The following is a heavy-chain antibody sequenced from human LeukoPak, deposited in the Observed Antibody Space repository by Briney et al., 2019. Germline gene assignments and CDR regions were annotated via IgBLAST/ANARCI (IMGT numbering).Heavy chain of an antibody. V-gene: IGHV4-34*01. Sequence: PSETLSLTCAVYGGSFSGFFWSWIRQPPGKGLECIGEINHGGSTNYNPSLKSRVTVSVDTSKNQFSLKLSSVTAADTAVYYCARGFRIYDYWGQGTLVTVSS. CDR2: INHGGST. CDR1: GGSFSGFF. CDR3: ARGFRIYDY. D-gene: IGHD2-15*01. J-gene: IGHJ4*02.